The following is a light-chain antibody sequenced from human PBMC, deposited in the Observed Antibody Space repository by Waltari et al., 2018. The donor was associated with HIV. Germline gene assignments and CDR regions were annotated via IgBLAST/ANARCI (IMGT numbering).Light chain of an antibody. CDR2: AAS. J-gene: IGKJ2*01. V-gene: IGKV1-39*01. CDR3: QQSYSSPPT. Sequence: DIQLTQSPSSLSASIGDRVTMTCRASQIITSCLNWYRQTPGKAPELLIYAASVLQSGVPSRFSASGSGTDYTLTISSVQPEDFATYYCQQSYSSPPTFGQGTNLEIK. CDR1: QIITSC.